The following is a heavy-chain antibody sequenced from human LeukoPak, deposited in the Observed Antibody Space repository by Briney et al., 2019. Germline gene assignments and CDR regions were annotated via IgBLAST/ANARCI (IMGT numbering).Heavy chain of an antibody. D-gene: IGHD3-10*01. CDR2: TTNIGNPR. CDR3: ARERRGRAAGSGPDGFDI. J-gene: IGHJ3*02. CDR1: GFTYSDFY. V-gene: IGHV3-11*04. Sequence: GGSLTRSCAASGFTYSDFYMGWIRQAPGQGLESISYTTNIGNPRYYADSVKGRFTISRDNAKNTLSLQMNSLRVDDTAVYYCARERRGRAAGSGPDGFDIWGQGTMVTVS.